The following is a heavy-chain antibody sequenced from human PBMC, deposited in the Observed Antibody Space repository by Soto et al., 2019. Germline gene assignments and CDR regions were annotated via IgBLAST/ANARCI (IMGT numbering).Heavy chain of an antibody. CDR2: INPNSGGT. D-gene: IGHD6-19*01. Sequence: ASVNVSWKAAGYAFSVYYMHWVRQAPGQGLEWMGWINPNSGGTNYAQKFQGWVTMTRDTSISTAYMELSSLRAEDTAVYYCARVQWQINYLYYGMDVWGQGTTVTVSS. V-gene: IGHV1-2*04. J-gene: IGHJ6*02. CDR3: ARVQWQINYLYYGMDV. CDR1: GYAFSVYY.